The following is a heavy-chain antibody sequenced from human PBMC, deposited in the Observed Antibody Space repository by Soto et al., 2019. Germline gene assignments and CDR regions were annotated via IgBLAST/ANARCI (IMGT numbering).Heavy chain of an antibody. CDR1: GYTFTSYD. Sequence: GASVKVSCKASGYTFTSYDINWVRQAPGQGLEWMGRIIPILGIANYAQKFQGRVTITADKSTSTAYMELSSLRSEDTAVYYCASCSGGSCYYNYWGQGTLVTVSS. CDR2: IIPILGIA. V-gene: IGHV1-69*04. J-gene: IGHJ4*02. CDR3: ASCSGGSCYYNY. D-gene: IGHD2-15*01.